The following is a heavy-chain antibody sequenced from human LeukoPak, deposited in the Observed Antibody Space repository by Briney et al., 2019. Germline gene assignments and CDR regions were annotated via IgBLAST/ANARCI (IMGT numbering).Heavy chain of an antibody. CDR2: IYYSGST. J-gene: IGHJ4*02. Sequence: TTSETLSLTCTVSGGSIRSSYYYWGWIRQPPGKGLEWIGYIYYSGSTNYNPSLKSRVTISVDTSKNQFSLKLSSVTAADTAVYYCASSDSSGYYSSYYWGQGTLVTVSS. D-gene: IGHD3-22*01. V-gene: IGHV4-61*05. CDR1: GGSIRSSYYY. CDR3: ASSDSSGYYSSYY.